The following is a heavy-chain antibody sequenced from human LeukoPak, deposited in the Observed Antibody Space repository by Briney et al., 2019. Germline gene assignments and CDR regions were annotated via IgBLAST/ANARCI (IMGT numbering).Heavy chain of an antibody. V-gene: IGHV3-15*01. J-gene: IGHJ4*02. Sequence: PGGSLRLSCAASGFTFGNAWMSWVRQAPGKGLEWVSRIKSKTDGGTTDYAAPVKGRFTISRDDSKNTLYLQMNSLKTEDTAVYYCTTSNSIMITFGGVIVSDYWGQGTLVTVSS. CDR3: TTSNSIMITFGGVIVSDY. D-gene: IGHD3-16*02. CDR1: GFTFGNAW. CDR2: IKSKTDGGTT.